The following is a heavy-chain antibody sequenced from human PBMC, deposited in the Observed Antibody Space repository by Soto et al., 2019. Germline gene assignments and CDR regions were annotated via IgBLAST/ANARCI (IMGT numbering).Heavy chain of an antibody. CDR3: ARVRDLNSSWYSWFDP. J-gene: IGHJ5*02. V-gene: IGHV1-18*04. D-gene: IGHD6-13*01. CDR2: ISAYNGNT. CDR1: GYTFTSYG. Sequence: ASVNVSCKASGYTFTSYGISWVRQAPGQGLEWMGWISAYNGNTNYAQKLQGRVTMTTDTSTSTAYMELRSLRSDDTAVYYCARVRDLNSSWYSWFDPWGQGTLVTVSS.